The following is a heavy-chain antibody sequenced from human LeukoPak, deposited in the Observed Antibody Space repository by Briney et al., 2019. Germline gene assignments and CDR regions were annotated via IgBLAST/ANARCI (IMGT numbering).Heavy chain of an antibody. D-gene: IGHD1-14*01. CDR1: GYTFTSYD. CDR2: TNPNSGNT. Sequence: ASVKVSCKASGYTFTSYDINWVRQATGQGLEWMGWTNPNSGNTGYAQKFQGRVTMTRNTSISTAYMELSSLRSEDTAVYYCARRLGRTYYYYYGMDVWGQGTTVTVSS. CDR3: ARRLGRTYYYYYGMDV. J-gene: IGHJ6*02. V-gene: IGHV1-8*01.